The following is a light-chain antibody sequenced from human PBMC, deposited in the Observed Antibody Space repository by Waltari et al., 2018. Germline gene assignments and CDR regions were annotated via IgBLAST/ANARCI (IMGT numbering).Light chain of an antibody. J-gene: IGKJ5*01. V-gene: IGKV3-15*01. CDR3: QHYHNWPPSIT. Sequence: EIVMSQSPVTLSVSPGERATLSCRASQSISSNLAWYQEKFGQAPRLLIYGASTRATGIPARFSGSGSGTEFTLTINSLQSEDFAVYFCQHYHNWPPSITFGQGTRL. CDR1: QSISSN. CDR2: GAS.